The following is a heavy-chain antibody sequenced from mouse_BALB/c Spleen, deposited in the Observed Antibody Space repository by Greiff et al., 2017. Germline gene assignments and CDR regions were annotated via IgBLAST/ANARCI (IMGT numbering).Heavy chain of an antibody. CDR1: GFTFSSYG. J-gene: IGHJ1*01. CDR2: INSNGGST. CDR3: ARGYYWYFDV. V-gene: IGHV5-6-3*01. Sequence: DVKLVESGGGLVQPGGSLKLSCAASGFTFSSYGMSWVRQTPDKRLELVATINSNGGSTYYPDSVKGRFTISRDNAKNTLYLQMSSLKSEDTAMYYCARGYYWYFDVWGAGTTVTVSS.